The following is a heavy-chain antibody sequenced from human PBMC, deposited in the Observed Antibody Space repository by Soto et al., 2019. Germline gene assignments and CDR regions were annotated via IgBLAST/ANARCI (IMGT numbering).Heavy chain of an antibody. D-gene: IGHD6-13*01. CDR2: ISSSSSYI. Sequence: GGSLRLSCAASGFTFSSYSMNWVRQAPGKGLEWVSSISSSSSYIYYADSVKGRFTISRDNAKNSLYLQMNSLRAEDTAVYYCARDRRIAAAGTVQYFQHWGQGTLVTVSS. CDR3: ARDRRIAAAGTVQYFQH. V-gene: IGHV3-21*01. CDR1: GFTFSSYS. J-gene: IGHJ1*01.